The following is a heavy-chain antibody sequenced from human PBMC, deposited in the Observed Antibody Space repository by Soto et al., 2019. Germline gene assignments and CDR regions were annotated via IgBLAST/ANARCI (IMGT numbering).Heavy chain of an antibody. V-gene: IGHV3-72*01. CDR1: GLTFSDDT. CDR2: IRNKRNSYTT. CDR3: ANSLGGNGH. J-gene: IGHJ4*02. Sequence: EVQLVESGGGLVQPGGSLRLSCAASGLTFSDDTMDGFGRAQGRGLEWVGRIRNKRNSYTTEYAASVKGRFTISRDDSQNSLYLQMNSLKTEDTAVYWCANSLGGNGHWGQGTLVTVSS. D-gene: IGHD2-15*01.